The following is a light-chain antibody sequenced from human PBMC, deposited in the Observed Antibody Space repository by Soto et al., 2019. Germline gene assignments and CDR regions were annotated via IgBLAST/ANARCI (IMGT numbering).Light chain of an antibody. CDR3: ASYAGSNKV. Sequence: QSALPQPPSASGSPGQSVTISCTGTSSDVGGYNFVSWYQQHPGKAPKLIIFEVNKRPSGVPDRFSGSKSGNTASLTVSGLQSEDEADYYCASYAGSNKVFGTGTKVTVL. CDR2: EVN. J-gene: IGLJ1*01. CDR1: SSDVGGYNF. V-gene: IGLV2-8*01.